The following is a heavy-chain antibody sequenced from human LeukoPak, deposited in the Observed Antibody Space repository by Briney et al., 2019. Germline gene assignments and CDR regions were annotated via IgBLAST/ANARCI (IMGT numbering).Heavy chain of an antibody. CDR1: GYTFTSYD. D-gene: IGHD3-10*01. CDR2: MNPNSGNT. V-gene: IGHV1-8*01. Sequence: ASVKVSCKASGYTFTSYDINWVRQATGQGLEWMGWMNPNSGNTGYAQKFQGRVTMTRNTSISTAYMELSSLRSEDTAVYYCAGYGSGSYRNYDAFDIWGQGTMATVSS. J-gene: IGHJ3*02. CDR3: AGYGSGSYRNYDAFDI.